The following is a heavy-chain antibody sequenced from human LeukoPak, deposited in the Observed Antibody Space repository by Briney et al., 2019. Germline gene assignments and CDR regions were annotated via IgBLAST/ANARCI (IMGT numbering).Heavy chain of an antibody. CDR2: ITGSGGKT. CDR3: ARDLGDYVGYDAFDI. D-gene: IGHD4-17*01. Sequence: GGSLRLSCAASGFIFSTYEMNWVRQAPGRGLEWLSYITGSGGKTYYADSVKGRFTISRDNANKLLFLHMNSQRAEDTAVYYCARDLGDYVGYDAFDIWGQGTMVTVSS. J-gene: IGHJ3*02. CDR1: GFIFSTYE. V-gene: IGHV3-48*03.